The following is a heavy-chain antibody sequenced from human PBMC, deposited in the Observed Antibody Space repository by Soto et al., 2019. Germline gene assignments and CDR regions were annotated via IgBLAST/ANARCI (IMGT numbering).Heavy chain of an antibody. CDR1: GGSFSGYY. CDR2: INHSGST. J-gene: IGHJ6*02. Sequence: SETLSVTCAVYGGSFSGYYWSWIRQPPGKGLEWIGEINHSGSTNYNPSLKSRVTISVDTSKNQFSLKLSSVTAADTAVYYCARLAGHYIRYYYYGMDVCGQGTTVT. V-gene: IGHV4-34*01. D-gene: IGHD3-9*01. CDR3: ARLAGHYIRYYYYGMDV.